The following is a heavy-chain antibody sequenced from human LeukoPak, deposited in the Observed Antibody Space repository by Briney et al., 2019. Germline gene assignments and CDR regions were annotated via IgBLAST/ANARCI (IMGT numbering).Heavy chain of an antibody. Sequence: PGGSLRLSCEDSGFTFRSYEMNWVRQAPGKGLEWVSYISNSGSTIYYADSVKGRFTISRDNAKKSLYLQMKSLRAEDTAVYYCARSLFWDILAPGAFDIWGQGTMVTVSS. J-gene: IGHJ3*02. V-gene: IGHV3-48*03. CDR3: ARSLFWDILAPGAFDI. CDR2: ISNSGSTI. D-gene: IGHD3-9*01. CDR1: GFTFRSYE.